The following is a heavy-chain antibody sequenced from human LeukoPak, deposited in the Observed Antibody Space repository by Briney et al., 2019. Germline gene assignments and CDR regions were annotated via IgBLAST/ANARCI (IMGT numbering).Heavy chain of an antibody. D-gene: IGHD6-25*01. J-gene: IGHJ4*02. CDR2: IYYSGST. Sequence: PSEALSLTCTVSGDSIRSYYWSWIRQPPGKGLEWIGYIYYSGSTNYNPSLKSRVTISVDTSKNQFSLKLSSVTAADTAVYYCARDSGDSSGFDYWGQGTLVTVSS. CDR1: GDSIRSYY. CDR3: ARDSGDSSGFDY. V-gene: IGHV4-59*01.